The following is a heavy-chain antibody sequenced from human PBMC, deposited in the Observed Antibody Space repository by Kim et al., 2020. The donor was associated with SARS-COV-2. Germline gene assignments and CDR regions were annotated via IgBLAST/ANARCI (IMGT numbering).Heavy chain of an antibody. V-gene: IGHV3-64*01. Sequence: SVKGRFTISRDNSKNTLYLQMGSMRAEDRAVYYCASGYSSSWYGTSWFDPWGQGTLVTVSS. J-gene: IGHJ5*02. D-gene: IGHD6-13*01. CDR3: ASGYSSSWYGTSWFDP.